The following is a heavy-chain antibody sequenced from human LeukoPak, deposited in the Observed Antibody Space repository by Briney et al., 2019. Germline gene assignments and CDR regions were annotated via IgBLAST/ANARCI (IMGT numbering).Heavy chain of an antibody. CDR2: ISGSGGST. J-gene: IGHJ4*02. D-gene: IGHD2-2*02. Sequence: GGSLRLSCAASGFTFSSYAMSWVRQAPGKGLEWVSAISGSGGSTYYADSVKGRFTISRDNSKNTLYLQMNGLRAEDTAVYYCAKDRRYCSSTSCYTDYFDYWGQGTLVTVSS. V-gene: IGHV3-23*01. CDR1: GFTFSSYA. CDR3: AKDRRYCSSTSCYTDYFDY.